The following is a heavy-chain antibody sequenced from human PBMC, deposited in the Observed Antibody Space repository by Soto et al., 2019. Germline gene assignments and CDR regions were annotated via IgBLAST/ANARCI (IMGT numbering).Heavy chain of an antibody. CDR3: AKDASGSGWYGEFDY. Sequence: TGGSLVLSSAASGVPFDDYAMHWVRQGPGKGLEWVSGISWNSGSIGYADSVKGRFTISRDNAKNSLYLQMNSLRAEDTALYYCAKDASGSGWYGEFDYCGQGTLVTVSS. CDR1: GVPFDDYA. V-gene: IGHV3-9*01. CDR2: ISWNSGSI. J-gene: IGHJ4*02. D-gene: IGHD6-19*01.